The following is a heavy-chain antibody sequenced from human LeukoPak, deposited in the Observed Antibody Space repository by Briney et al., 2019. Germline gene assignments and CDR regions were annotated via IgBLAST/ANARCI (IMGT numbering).Heavy chain of an antibody. J-gene: IGHJ2*01. V-gene: IGHV3-30*02. D-gene: IGHD2-15*01. Sequence: GGSLRFSCAASGFTFRSYNIPWVRQAPGKGLEWVAFIQNDATNKYYAESVKGRFTASRDNSKNTSFLQMIDLRPEDTAVYYCARVLAGLWYFDLWGRGTLVTVSS. CDR2: IQNDATNK. CDR1: GFTFRSYN. CDR3: ARVLAGLWYFDL.